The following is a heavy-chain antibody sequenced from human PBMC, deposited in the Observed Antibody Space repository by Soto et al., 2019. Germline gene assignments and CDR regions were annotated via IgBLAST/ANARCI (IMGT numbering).Heavy chain of an antibody. Sequence: QVQLQESGPGLVKPSGTLSLTCAVSGASIISENWWTWVRQSPGKGLEWIGEIHHTGSTTYNPSLDSRVTTSVDKSKNHFSLILSSVTAADTALYYCAKSWELRRFFASWGQGTLVTVSS. CDR2: IHHTGST. D-gene: IGHD1-26*01. V-gene: IGHV4-4*02. CDR1: GASIISENW. J-gene: IGHJ4*02. CDR3: AKSWELRRFFAS.